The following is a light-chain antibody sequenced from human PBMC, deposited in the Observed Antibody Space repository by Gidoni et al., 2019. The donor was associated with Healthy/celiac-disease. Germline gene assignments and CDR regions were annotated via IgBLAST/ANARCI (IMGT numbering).Light chain of an antibody. Sequence: EIVLTQSPATLSLYPGERATLSCRASPSVGIYLAMYQQQPGQAPSLLIYAASNMATGIPARFSGSSSGTDFTPTISILEPEYFAVYYCQQRSNWLTFGPGTKVEIK. CDR1: PSVGIY. CDR2: AAS. CDR3: QQRSNWLT. V-gene: IGKV3-11*01. J-gene: IGKJ3*01.